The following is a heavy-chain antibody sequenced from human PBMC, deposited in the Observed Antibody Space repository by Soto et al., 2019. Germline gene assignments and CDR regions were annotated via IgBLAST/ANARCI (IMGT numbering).Heavy chain of an antibody. CDR3: ARAYCGGDCPEYFQH. V-gene: IGHV1-46*01. Sequence: ASVKVSCKASGYTFTSCYMHWVRQAPGQGLEWMGIINPSGGSTSYAQKFQGRVTMTRDTSTSTVYMELSSLRSEDTAVYYCARAYCGGDCPEYFQHWGQGTLVTVSS. CDR2: INPSGGST. D-gene: IGHD2-21*02. CDR1: GYTFTSCY. J-gene: IGHJ1*01.